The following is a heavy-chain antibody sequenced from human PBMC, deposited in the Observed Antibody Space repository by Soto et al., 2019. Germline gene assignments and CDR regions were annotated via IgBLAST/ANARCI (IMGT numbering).Heavy chain of an antibody. CDR2: IWYDGSNK. V-gene: IGHV3-33*01. CDR3: ARGKSRNLKLLGIPPSVVAAIFDY. Sequence: PGGSLRLSCAASGFTFSSYGMHWVRQAPGKGLEWVAVIWYDGSNKYYADSVKGRFTISRDNSKNTLYLQMNSLRAEDTAVYYCARGKSRNLKLLGIPPSVVAAIFDYWGQGTLVTVSS. D-gene: IGHD2-15*01. J-gene: IGHJ4*02. CDR1: GFTFSSYG.